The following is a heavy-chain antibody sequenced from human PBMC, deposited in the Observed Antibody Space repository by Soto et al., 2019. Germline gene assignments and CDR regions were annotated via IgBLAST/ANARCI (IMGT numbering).Heavy chain of an antibody. J-gene: IGHJ4*01. CDR1: GFTFTNAW. CDR3: TTDSYSTIIIVRFDY. CDR2: IKSKTDGGTT. Sequence: SLRLSCAASGFTFTNAWINWVRQAPGKGLEWVGRIKSKTDGGTTDYAEPVKGRFAISRDDSNNMVYLQMDSLKIEDTAVYYCTTDSYSTIIIVRFDYWGHGTLVTVSS. D-gene: IGHD3-22*01. V-gene: IGHV3-15*07.